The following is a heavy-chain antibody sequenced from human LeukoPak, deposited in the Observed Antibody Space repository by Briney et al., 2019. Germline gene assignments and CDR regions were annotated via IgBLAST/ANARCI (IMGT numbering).Heavy chain of an antibody. CDR3: ARAPWVGY. Sequence: PGGSLRLSCAASGFTFSSYAMHWVRQAPGKGLEWVAVISYDGSNKYYADSVKGRFTISRDNSKNTLYLQMNSLRAEDTAVYYCARAPWVGYWGQGTLVTVSS. V-gene: IGHV3-30*04. CDR1: GFTFSSYA. D-gene: IGHD1-26*01. CDR2: ISYDGSNK. J-gene: IGHJ4*02.